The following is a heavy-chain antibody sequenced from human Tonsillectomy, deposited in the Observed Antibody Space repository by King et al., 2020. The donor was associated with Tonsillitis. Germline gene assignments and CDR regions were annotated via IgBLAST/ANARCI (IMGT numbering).Heavy chain of an antibody. Sequence: VQLVESGGGLVQPGGSLRLSCAASGFTFSSSAMSWVRQAPGKGLEWVSAIRVSSANTYYADSVKGRFTISRDTSKNTLYLQMNSLRAEDTALYYCAKIGDSSVYYIDYWGQGTLVTVSS. CDR3: AKIGDSSVYYIDY. D-gene: IGHD6-19*01. V-gene: IGHV3-23*04. CDR1: GFTFSSSA. CDR2: IRVSSANT. J-gene: IGHJ4*02.